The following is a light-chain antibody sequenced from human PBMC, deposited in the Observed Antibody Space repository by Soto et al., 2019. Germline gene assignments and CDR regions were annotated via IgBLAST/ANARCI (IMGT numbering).Light chain of an antibody. Sequence: QSALTQPASVSGSPGQSITISCTGTSSDVGTYNYVSWYQQHPGKAPKLMIYEVSNRPSGVSNRFSGSKSGNTASLTISGLQAEDEADYYCSSYAGRNLLLFGAGTKVTVL. CDR3: SSYAGRNLLL. CDR1: SSDVGTYNY. V-gene: IGLV2-14*01. J-gene: IGLJ1*01. CDR2: EVS.